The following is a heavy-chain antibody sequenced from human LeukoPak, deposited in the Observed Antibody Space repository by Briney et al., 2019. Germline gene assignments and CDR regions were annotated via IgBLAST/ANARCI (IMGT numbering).Heavy chain of an antibody. D-gene: IGHD3-10*01. J-gene: IGHJ6*03. CDR3: ARGVVVRGVIGVGYYYYYMDV. V-gene: IGHV4-34*01. CDR1: GGSFSGYY. Sequence: SETLSLTCAVYGGSFSGYYWSWIRQPPGKGLEWIGEINHSGSTNYNPSLKSRVTISVDTSKNQFSLKLSSVTAADTAVYYCARGVVVRGVIGVGYYYYYMDVWGKGTTVTVSS. CDR2: INHSGST.